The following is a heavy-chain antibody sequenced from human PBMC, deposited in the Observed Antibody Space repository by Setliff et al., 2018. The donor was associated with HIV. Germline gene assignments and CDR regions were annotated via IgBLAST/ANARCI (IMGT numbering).Heavy chain of an antibody. J-gene: IGHJ4*02. Sequence: ASVKVSCKAPGYSFTDHYMHWVRQAPGQGLEWMGWINPRSGGTNYAQKFQGTVTMTRDTSINTAYMEMSRLRSDDTAVYYCARAPSRYCSPTTCPFFFDYWGQGTLVTVSS. CDR2: INPRSGGT. V-gene: IGHV1-2*02. CDR3: ARAPSRYCSPTTCPFFFDY. D-gene: IGHD2-15*01. CDR1: GYSFTDHY.